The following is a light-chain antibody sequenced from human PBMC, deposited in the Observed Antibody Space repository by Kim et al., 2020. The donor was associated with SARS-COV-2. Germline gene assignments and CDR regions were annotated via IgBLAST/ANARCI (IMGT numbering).Light chain of an antibody. J-gene: IGKJ4*02. CDR1: QGISNY. CDR2: DAS. V-gene: IGKV1-27*01. Sequence: DIQMTQSPSSLSASVGDRVTITCRASQGISNYLAWYQQKPGKVPKLLIYDASTLRSGVPSRFSGSGSGTDFTLTITSLQPEDVATYYCQKYYGAPLTFGGGTKVYIK. CDR3: QKYYGAPLT.